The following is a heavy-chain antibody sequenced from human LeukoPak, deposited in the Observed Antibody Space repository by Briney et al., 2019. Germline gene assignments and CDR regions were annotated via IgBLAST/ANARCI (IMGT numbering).Heavy chain of an antibody. V-gene: IGHV1-69*04. CDR2: IISILGIA. CDR1: GGTFSSYA. Sequence: SVKVSCKASGGTFSSYAISWVRQAPGQGLEWMGRIISILGIANYAQKFQGRVTITADKSTSTAYVELSSLRSEDTAVYYCARDSRKYGDYGYWGQGTLVTVCS. D-gene: IGHD4-17*01. CDR3: ARDSRKYGDYGY. J-gene: IGHJ4*02.